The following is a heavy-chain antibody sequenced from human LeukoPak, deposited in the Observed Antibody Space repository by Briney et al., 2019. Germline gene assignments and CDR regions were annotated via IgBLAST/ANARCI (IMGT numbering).Heavy chain of an antibody. CDR2: IGWDGGST. V-gene: IGHV3-43D*03. CDR1: GFTFDDYA. J-gene: IGHJ4*02. Sequence: PGGSLRLSCAASGFTFDDYAMHWVRQAPGKSLEWVSLIGWDGGSTYYADSVKGRFTISRDNSKNSLYLQMNSLRAEDTALYYCAKGLTYYDILTGSDWGQGTLVTVSS. CDR3: AKGLTYYDILTGSD. D-gene: IGHD3-9*01.